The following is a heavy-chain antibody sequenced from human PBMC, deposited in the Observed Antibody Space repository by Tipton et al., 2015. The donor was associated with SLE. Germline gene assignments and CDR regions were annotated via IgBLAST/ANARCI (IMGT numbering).Heavy chain of an antibody. Sequence: SLRLSCAASGFTFSNYGMHWVRQAPGKGLEWVAVIWYDGSNKYYADSVKGRFTISRDNAKTSLYLQMNSLRAEDTALYYCAREGSGTPDYWGQGTLVTVSS. D-gene: IGHD1-26*01. J-gene: IGHJ4*02. V-gene: IGHV3-33*01. CDR2: IWYDGSNK. CDR3: AREGSGTPDY. CDR1: GFTFSNYG.